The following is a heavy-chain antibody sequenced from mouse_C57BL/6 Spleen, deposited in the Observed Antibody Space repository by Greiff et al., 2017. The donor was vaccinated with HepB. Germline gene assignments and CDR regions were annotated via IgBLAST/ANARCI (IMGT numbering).Heavy chain of an antibody. CDR2: IDPSDSYT. CDR3: ARRGRYLAAY. V-gene: IGHV1-50*01. Sequence: QVQLQQPGAELVKPGASVKLSCKASGYTFTSYWMQWVKQRPGQGLEWIGEIDPSDSYTNYNQKFKGKATLTVDTSSSTAYMQLSSLTSEDSAVYYCARRGRYLAAYWGQGTLVTVSA. D-gene: IGHD1-1*01. J-gene: IGHJ3*01. CDR1: GYTFTSYW.